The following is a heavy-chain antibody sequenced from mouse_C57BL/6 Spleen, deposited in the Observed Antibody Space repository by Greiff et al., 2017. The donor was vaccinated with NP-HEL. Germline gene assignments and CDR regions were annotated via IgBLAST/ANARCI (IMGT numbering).Heavy chain of an antibody. V-gene: IGHV1-61*01. Sequence: QVQLQQSGAELVRPGSSVKLSCKASGYTFTSYWMDWVKQRPGQGLEWIGNIYPSDSETHYNQKFKDKATLTVDKSSSTAYMQLSSLTSEDSAVYYCARRYSNYEYFDVWGTGTTVTVSS. D-gene: IGHD2-5*01. CDR1: GYTFTSYW. CDR3: ARRYSNYEYFDV. J-gene: IGHJ1*03. CDR2: IYPSDSET.